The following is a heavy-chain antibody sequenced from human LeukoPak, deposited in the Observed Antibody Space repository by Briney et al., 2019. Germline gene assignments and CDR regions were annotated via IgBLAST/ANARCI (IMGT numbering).Heavy chain of an antibody. Sequence: SVKVSCKASGGTFSSYTISWARQAPGQELEWMGGIIPIFGTANYAQKFQGRVTITTDESTSTAYMELSSLRSEDTAVYYCATDGGDYNWFDPWGQGTLVTVSS. V-gene: IGHV1-69*05. D-gene: IGHD2-21*02. CDR2: IIPIFGTA. CDR3: ATDGGDYNWFDP. J-gene: IGHJ5*02. CDR1: GGTFSSYT.